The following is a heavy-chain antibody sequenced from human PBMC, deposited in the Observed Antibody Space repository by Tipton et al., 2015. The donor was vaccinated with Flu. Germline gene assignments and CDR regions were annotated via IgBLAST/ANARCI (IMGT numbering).Heavy chain of an antibody. CDR3: ARGGVWLSDY. J-gene: IGHJ4*02. D-gene: IGHD5-12*01. V-gene: IGHV3-21*04. CDR1: AFTFRTYS. Sequence: SLRLSCTASAFTFRTYSMNWVRQAPGKGLEWVSSLSSYSDYIYYADSVKGRFTISRDNAKNSLYLQMNSLRDEDTAIYYCARGGVWLSDYWGQGTLVTVSS. CDR2: LSSYSDYI.